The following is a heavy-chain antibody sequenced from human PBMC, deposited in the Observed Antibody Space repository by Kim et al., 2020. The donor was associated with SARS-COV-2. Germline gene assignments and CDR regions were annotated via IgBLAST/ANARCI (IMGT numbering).Heavy chain of an antibody. CDR1: GGSFSGYY. D-gene: IGHD6-13*01. CDR2: INHSGST. J-gene: IGHJ4*02. V-gene: IGHV4-34*01. Sequence: SETLSLTCAVYGGSFSGYYWSWIRQPPGKGLEWIGEINHSGSTNYNPSLKSRVTISVDTSKNQFSLKLSSVTAADTAVYYCASDAYSSSWYYWGQGTLVTVSS. CDR3: ASDAYSSSWYY.